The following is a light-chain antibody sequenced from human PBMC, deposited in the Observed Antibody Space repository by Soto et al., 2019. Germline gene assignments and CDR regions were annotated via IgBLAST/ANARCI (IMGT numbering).Light chain of an antibody. CDR2: LNRDGSH. J-gene: IGLJ2*01. V-gene: IGLV4-69*01. CDR3: QTWGTGIVI. Sequence: QLVLTQSPSASASLGASVKLTCTLRSGHSNYAIAWHQQQPEKGPRYLMTLNRDGSHSKGDGIPNRFSGSSSGAERYLTISSLQSEDEADYYCQTWGTGIVIFGGGTKLTVL. CDR1: SGHSNYA.